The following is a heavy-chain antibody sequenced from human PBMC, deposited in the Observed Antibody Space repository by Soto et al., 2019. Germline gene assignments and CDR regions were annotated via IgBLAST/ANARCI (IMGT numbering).Heavy chain of an antibody. Sequence: QVQLVQSGAEVKKPGSSVKVSCKASGGTFSSYAISWVRQAPGQGLEWMGGIIPIFGTANYAQKFQGRVTITADESTSTAYMELSSLRAEDTAVYYCSFTYCGGDCYSRRYYYYGMDVWGQGTTVTVSS. J-gene: IGHJ6*02. CDR1: GGTFSSYA. D-gene: IGHD2-21*02. CDR3: SFTYCGGDCYSRRYYYYGMDV. CDR2: IIPIFGTA. V-gene: IGHV1-69*12.